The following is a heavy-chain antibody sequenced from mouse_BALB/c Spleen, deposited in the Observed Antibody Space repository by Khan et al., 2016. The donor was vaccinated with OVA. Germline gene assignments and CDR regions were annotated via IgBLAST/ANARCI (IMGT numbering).Heavy chain of an antibody. V-gene: IGHV9-3*02. CDR1: GYTFTNNG. CDR3: ARGSYLDNDATPY. CDR2: IKTNTGEP. J-gene: IGHJ3*01. Sequence: QIQLVQSGPELKKPGETVKISCKASGYTFTNNGMNWLKQAPGKGLKWMGWIKTNTGEPTYVEEFKGRFAFSLETSARTAYLQINNLKNEDTATYFGARGSYLDNDATPYWGQGTLVTVSA. D-gene: IGHD2-4*01.